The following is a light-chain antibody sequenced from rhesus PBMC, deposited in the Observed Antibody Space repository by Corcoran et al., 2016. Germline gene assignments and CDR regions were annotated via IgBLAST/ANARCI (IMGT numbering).Light chain of an antibody. V-gene: IGKV1-28*03. CDR2: AAS. CDR1: QGISSY. Sequence: DIQMTQSPSSLSASVGDTVTITCRASQGISSYLNWFQQKPGKAPKLRIYAASSLQSGVPSRFSGSGSGTDFTLTISSLQPEDFAAYYCQQHNRHPLTFGGGTKVELK. CDR3: QQHNRHPLT. J-gene: IGKJ4*01.